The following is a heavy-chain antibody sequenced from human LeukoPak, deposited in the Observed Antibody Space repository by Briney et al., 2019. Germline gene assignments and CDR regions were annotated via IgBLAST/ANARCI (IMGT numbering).Heavy chain of an antibody. Sequence: WGSLRLYCAASGFTFSSYAMHWVRQAPGMGLVYVSAISSNGGSTYYANSVKGRFTISRDNSKNTLYLQMGSLRGEDMAVYYCARGSGYGDYSQSTFDIWGQGTMVTVSS. CDR1: GFTFSSYA. CDR2: ISSNGGST. CDR3: ARGSGYGDYSQSTFDI. J-gene: IGHJ3*02. D-gene: IGHD4-17*01. V-gene: IGHV3-64*01.